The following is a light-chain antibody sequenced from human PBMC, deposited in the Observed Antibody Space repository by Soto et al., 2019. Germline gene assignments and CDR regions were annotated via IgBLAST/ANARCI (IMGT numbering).Light chain of an antibody. CDR3: QQYNTYSPT. J-gene: IGKJ1*01. CDR2: KAS. V-gene: IGKV1-5*03. CDR1: QSISGW. Sequence: DIQMTQSPSTLSAFVGDRVTITCRPSQSISGWLAWYQQKPEKAPHLLIYKASRLESGVPSRFSGSGSGTEFTLTISSLQPDDFATYYCQQYNTYSPTFGQGTKVDIK.